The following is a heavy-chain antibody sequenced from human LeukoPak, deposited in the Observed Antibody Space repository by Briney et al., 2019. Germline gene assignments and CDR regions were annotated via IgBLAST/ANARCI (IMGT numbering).Heavy chain of an antibody. CDR1: GYTFTSCY. V-gene: IGHV1-46*01. J-gene: IGHJ4*02. CDR3: AREYGGNRFDY. Sequence: ASVMVSCKASGYTFTSCYLHWVRQAPGQGLEWMGIINPSGGGTSYAQKFQDRVTITRDTSMNTVYMELSSLRSEDTAVYYCAREYGGNRFDYWGQGTPVTVSS. D-gene: IGHD4-23*01. CDR2: INPSGGGT.